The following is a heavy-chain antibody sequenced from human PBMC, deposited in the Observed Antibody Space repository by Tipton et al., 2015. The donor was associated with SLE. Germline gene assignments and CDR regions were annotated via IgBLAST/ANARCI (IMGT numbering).Heavy chain of an antibody. CDR1: GASISSSSYY. Sequence: TLSLTCTVSGASISSSSYYWVWFRQPPGKGLEWTGSVYYSGSTFYNPSLKSRVSTSVDTSKNQFSLRLASVTAADTAVYYCARGHPHIVVVIGGGWFDPWGQGTPVTVSS. CDR3: ARGHPHIVVVIGGGWFDP. J-gene: IGHJ5*02. CDR2: VYYSGST. D-gene: IGHD2-21*01. V-gene: IGHV4-39*07.